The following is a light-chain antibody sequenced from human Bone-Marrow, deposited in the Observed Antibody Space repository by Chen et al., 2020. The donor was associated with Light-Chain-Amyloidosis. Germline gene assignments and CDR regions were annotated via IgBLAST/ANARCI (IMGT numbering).Light chain of an antibody. CDR2: GSS. V-gene: IGKV3-20*01. CDR1: QTISSNY. J-gene: IGKJ4*01. Sequence: EIVLTQSPGTLSLSPGEGANLSCRASQTISSNYLTWYQQKFGQAPRLLIYGSSSRATGIPDRFTGSWSGTDFTLTINGLEPEDFAMYYCQQYGTSPLTFGGGTKVEIK. CDR3: QQYGTSPLT.